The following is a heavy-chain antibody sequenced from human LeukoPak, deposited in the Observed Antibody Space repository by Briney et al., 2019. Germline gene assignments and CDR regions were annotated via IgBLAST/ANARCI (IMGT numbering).Heavy chain of an antibody. V-gene: IGHV4-59*01. CDR2: IYYSEST. CDR1: GGSISSYY. Sequence: SETLSLTCTVSGGSISSYYWSWIRQPPGKRLEWIGYIYYSESTNYNPSPKSRVTISVDTSKNQFSLKLSSVTAADTAVYYCARGSGSYGVVDWFDPWGQGTLVTVSS. D-gene: IGHD3-10*01. CDR3: ARGSGSYGVVDWFDP. J-gene: IGHJ5*02.